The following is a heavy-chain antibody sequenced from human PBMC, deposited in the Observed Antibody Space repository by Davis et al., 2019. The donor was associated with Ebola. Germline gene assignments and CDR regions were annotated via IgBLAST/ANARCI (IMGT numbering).Heavy chain of an antibody. J-gene: IGHJ6*02. CDR3: ARDRWIQLWKNYYYYGMDV. V-gene: IGHV1-69*04. D-gene: IGHD5-18*01. Sequence: AASVKVSCKASGGTFSSYAISWVRQAPGQGLEWMGRIIPILGIANYAQKFQGRVTITADRSTSTAYMELSSLRSEDTAVYYCARDRWIQLWKNYYYYGMDVWGQGTTVTVSS. CDR2: IIPILGIA. CDR1: GGTFSSYA.